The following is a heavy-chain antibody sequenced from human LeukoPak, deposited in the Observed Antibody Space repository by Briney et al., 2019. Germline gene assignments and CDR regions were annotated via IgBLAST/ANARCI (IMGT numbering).Heavy chain of an antibody. CDR2: VSPDGYS. D-gene: IGHD3-16*01. CDR3: ARIRCGSGPEICYNH. V-gene: IGHV4-34*01. J-gene: IGHJ5*02. CDR1: GVSLTDYY. Sequence: SETLSLTCAVSGVSLTDYYWSWIRQSPGKGLAGIGEVSPDGYSKYNPSLKSRVSISVDRSENQLSLRLSSVTAADTAIYYCARIRCGSGPEICYNHWAQGSLVTVSS.